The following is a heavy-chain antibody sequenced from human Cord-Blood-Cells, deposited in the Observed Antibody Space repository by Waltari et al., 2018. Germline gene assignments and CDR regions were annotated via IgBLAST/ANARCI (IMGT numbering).Heavy chain of an antibody. CDR2: IYYSGST. V-gene: IGHV4-39*01. D-gene: IGHD2-21*01. J-gene: IGHJ4*02. CDR1: GGSISSSRYS. Sequence: QLQLQASGPGLVKPSETLSLTCTVSGGSISSSRYSWGWIRQPPGKGLELIGSIYYSGSTYYNPSLKSRVTISVDTSNNQFSLKLSSVTAADTAVYYCARLGREVVIASWGQGTLVTVSS. CDR3: ARLGREVVIAS.